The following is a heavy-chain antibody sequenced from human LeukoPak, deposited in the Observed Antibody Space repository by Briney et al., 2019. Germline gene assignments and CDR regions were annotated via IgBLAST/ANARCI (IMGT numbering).Heavy chain of an antibody. V-gene: IGHV1-2*02. CDR1: GYSFTSYY. D-gene: IGHD3-3*01. Sequence: PGASVKVSCKASGYSFTSYYMHWVRQAPGQGLEWMGWINPNSGGTNYAQKFQGRVTMTRDTSISTAFMELSRLRSDDTAVYYCARVEPLRRYDFWSGYYYSFDYWGQGTLVTVSS. CDR2: INPNSGGT. J-gene: IGHJ4*02. CDR3: ARVEPLRRYDFWSGYYYSFDY.